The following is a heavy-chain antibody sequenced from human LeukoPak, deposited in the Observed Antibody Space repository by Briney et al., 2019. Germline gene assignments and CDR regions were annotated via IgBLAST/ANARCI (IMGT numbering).Heavy chain of an antibody. Sequence: PSETLSLTCTVSGGSISSGGNYWSWIRQPPGKGLEWIGYIYHSGSTYYNPSLKSRVTISVDRSKNQFSLKLSSVTAADTAVYYCARATKGGVVPAYLLFDPWGQGTLVTVSS. V-gene: IGHV4-30-2*01. D-gene: IGHD2-2*01. CDR2: IYHSGST. J-gene: IGHJ5*02. CDR1: GGSISSGGNY. CDR3: ARATKGGVVPAYLLFDP.